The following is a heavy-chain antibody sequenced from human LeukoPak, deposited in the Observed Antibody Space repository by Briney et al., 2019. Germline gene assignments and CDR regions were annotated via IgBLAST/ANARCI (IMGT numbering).Heavy chain of an antibody. CDR2: INPSGGST. CDR3: ARVSVSGRNDY. V-gene: IGHV1-2*02. J-gene: IGHJ4*02. CDR1: GYTFTDYY. Sequence: ASVKVSCKASGYTFTDYYMHWVRQAPGQGLEWMGIINPSGGSTSYAQKFQGRVTMTRDTSISTAYMELSRLRSDDTAVYYCARVSVSGRNDYWGQGTLVTVSS. D-gene: IGHD1-26*01.